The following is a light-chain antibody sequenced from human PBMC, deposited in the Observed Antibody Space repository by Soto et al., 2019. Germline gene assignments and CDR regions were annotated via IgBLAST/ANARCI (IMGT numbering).Light chain of an antibody. Sequence: EIVLTQSPGTLSLSPGERATLSCRASQSVSSSYLAWYQQKPGQAPRLLIYGASSRATGIPDRFSGSGSGTDFTLTISRLVPEDFAVYYCQQYGSSPNTFGPGTRLEIK. J-gene: IGKJ5*01. CDR2: GAS. CDR3: QQYGSSPNT. V-gene: IGKV3-20*01. CDR1: QSVSSSY.